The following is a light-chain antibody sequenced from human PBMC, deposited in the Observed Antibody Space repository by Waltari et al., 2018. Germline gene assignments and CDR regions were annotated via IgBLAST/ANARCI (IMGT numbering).Light chain of an antibody. CDR1: QSLVHSDGKTY. CDR2: EGS. V-gene: IGKV2D-29*01. CDR3: MQSLLVPLT. J-gene: IGKJ4*01. Sequence: DIVMTQTPPSLSVTPGQPASISCKSSQSLVHSDGKTYLYLYFQKAGQPPQLLIYEGSNRVFGVPDRFSGSESATYFTLKISLVGAEDVGIFYCMQSLLVPLTFSGGTKVEFK.